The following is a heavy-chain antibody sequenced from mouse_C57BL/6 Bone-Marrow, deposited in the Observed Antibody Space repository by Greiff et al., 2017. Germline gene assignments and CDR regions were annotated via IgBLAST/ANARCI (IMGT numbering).Heavy chain of an antibody. V-gene: IGHV1-54*01. J-gene: IGHJ2*01. CDR3: ARSNYYGSSYYYFDY. Sequence: QVQLQQSGAELVRPGTSVKVSCKASGYAFTNYLIEWVKQRPGQGLEWIGVINPGSGGTNYNEKFKGKATLTADKSSSTAYMQLSSLTSEDSAVYFCARSNYYGSSYYYFDYWGQGTTLTASS. CDR1: GYAFTNYL. D-gene: IGHD1-1*01. CDR2: INPGSGGT.